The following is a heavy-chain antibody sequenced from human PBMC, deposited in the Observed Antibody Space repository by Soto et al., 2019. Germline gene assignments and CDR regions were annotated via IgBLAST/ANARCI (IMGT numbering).Heavy chain of an antibody. V-gene: IGHV4-59*08. J-gene: IGHJ6*02. CDR1: GGSITNYY. D-gene: IGHD3-10*01. CDR3: ARHGFGPLHGLVDV. CDR2: INYDGYF. Sequence: QVQLQESGPGLVKPSETLSLTCTVSGGSITNYYCSWFRQPPGKGLEWIGYINYDGYFAYNLSLKRRVTLSMAASRTQFSLMLESVTATDTAVYYCARHGFGPLHGLVDVWGPGTTVIVSS.